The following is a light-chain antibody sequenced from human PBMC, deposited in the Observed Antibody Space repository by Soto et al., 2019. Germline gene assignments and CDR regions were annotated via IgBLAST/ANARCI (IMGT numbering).Light chain of an antibody. CDR1: SGSVSTRYY. CDR2: STS. V-gene: IGLV8-61*01. Sequence: QAVVTQEPSFSVSPGGTVTLTCGVSSGSVSTRYYPSWYQQTPGQAPRTLIYSTSTRSSGVPDRFSGSIVGNKAALTISGAQADDEPDYYCVLYMGSGIWVFGGGTKVTVL. J-gene: IGLJ3*02. CDR3: VLYMGSGIWV.